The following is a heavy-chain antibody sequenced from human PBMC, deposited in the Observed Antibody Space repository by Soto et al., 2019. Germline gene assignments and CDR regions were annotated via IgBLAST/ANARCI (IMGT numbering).Heavy chain of an antibody. J-gene: IGHJ6*02. CDR3: ARPREGYKRDRHYYGLDV. Sequence: EVQLLGSGGGLVQPGGSLRLSCAVSGFTFSSYAMSWVRQAPGKGLEWVSAISGSGGSTYYADSVKGRFTISRDNSKNTLYLQMNSLRAEDTAVYYCARPREGYKRDRHYYGLDVWGQGTTVTVSS. V-gene: IGHV3-23*01. D-gene: IGHD5-12*01. CDR1: GFTFSSYA. CDR2: ISGSGGST.